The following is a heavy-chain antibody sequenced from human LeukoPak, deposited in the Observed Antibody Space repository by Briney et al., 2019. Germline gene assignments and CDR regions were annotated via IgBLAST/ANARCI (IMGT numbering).Heavy chain of an antibody. V-gene: IGHV3-49*04. CDR1: GFSFADYA. CDR3: SRSGAGLDYLDY. J-gene: IGHJ4*02. D-gene: IGHD6-19*01. CDR2: IRSKTYGGTT. Sequence: GRSLRLSCTASGFSFADYAMNWVREATGKGLEWVGFIRSKTYGGTTEYAASVKGRFTISRDDSRSIAYLQMNSPKTEDTAVYYCSRSGAGLDYLDYWGQGTLVTVSS.